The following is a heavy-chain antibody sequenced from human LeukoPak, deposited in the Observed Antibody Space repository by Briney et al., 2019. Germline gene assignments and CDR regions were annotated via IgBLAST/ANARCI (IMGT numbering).Heavy chain of an antibody. V-gene: IGHV1-69-2*01. CDR3: STLRSLDY. Sequence: GASVKVSCKASGYTFIDYYIHWVQQAPGKGLEWMGRVDPEDGETIYAENFQGRVTMTADTSRDTAYMELSSPRSEDTAVYYCSTLRSLDYWGQGTLVTVSS. J-gene: IGHJ4*02. CDR2: VDPEDGET. CDR1: GYTFIDYY.